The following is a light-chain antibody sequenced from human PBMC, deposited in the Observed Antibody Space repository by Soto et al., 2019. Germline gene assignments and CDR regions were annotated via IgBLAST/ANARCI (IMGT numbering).Light chain of an antibody. V-gene: IGKV1-27*01. J-gene: IGKJ4*01. CDR3: QKYDSAPLT. Sequence: DIQMTQSPSSLSASVGDRVTITCRASQGISSYLAWYQQRPGKVPKLLIYAASTLQSGVPSRFSGSGSGTDFTLTISSRQPEDVATYYCQKYDSAPLTFGGGTKVEI. CDR2: AAS. CDR1: QGISSY.